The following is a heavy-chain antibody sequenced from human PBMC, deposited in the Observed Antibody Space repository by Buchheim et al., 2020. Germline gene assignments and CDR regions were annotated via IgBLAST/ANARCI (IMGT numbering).Heavy chain of an antibody. V-gene: IGHV3-23*01. CDR1: GFAFSSSV. Sequence: EVQLLESGGGLVQPGGSLRLSCAASGFAFSSSVMCWVRSAPGRGLEWVSAISGSGGATYYADSVKGRFSLSRDNSKTTLYVQMNSLRAEDTAVYYCAKDSWNSLFDYWGQGTL. D-gene: IGHD1-7*01. CDR2: ISGSGGAT. J-gene: IGHJ4*02. CDR3: AKDSWNSLFDY.